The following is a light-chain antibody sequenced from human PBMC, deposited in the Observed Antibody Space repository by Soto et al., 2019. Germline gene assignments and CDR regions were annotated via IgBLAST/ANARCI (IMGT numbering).Light chain of an antibody. CDR3: QQYNNYPMT. J-gene: IGKJ1*01. CDR2: KAS. V-gene: IGKV1-5*03. CDR1: QSISSW. Sequence: DIQMTQSPSTLSASAGERVTITCRASQSISSWLAWYQQKPGKAPKLLIYKASSLESGVPSRFSGSGAGTDFTLTISSLQPDDFATYYCQQYNNYPMTFGQGTKVEIK.